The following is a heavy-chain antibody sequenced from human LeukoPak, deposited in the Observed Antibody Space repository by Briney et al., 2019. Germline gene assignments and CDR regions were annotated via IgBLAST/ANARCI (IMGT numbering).Heavy chain of an antibody. D-gene: IGHD1-26*01. CDR1: GFTFSSYE. CDR2: ISTSGSSV. V-gene: IGHV3-48*03. Sequence: GGSLRLSCAASGFTFSSYEMNWVRQAPGEGLEWISYISTSGSSVKYADSVKGRFTISRDNAKNSLYLQMDSLRTEDTAIYYCTTDHVGATVEFDSWGQGTLVTVSS. J-gene: IGHJ4*02. CDR3: TTDHVGATVEFDS.